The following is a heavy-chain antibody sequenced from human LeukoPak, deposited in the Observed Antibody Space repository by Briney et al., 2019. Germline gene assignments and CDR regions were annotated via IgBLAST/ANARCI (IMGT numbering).Heavy chain of an antibody. Sequence: GGSLRLSCAASGFTFSSYGMHWVRQAPGKGLEWVAFIRYDGSNKYYADSVKGRFTISRDNSKNTLYLQMNSLRAEDTAVYYCAKEGYCSSTSCYAWLYYYYYMDVWGKGTTVTISS. D-gene: IGHD2-2*01. CDR2: IRYDGSNK. J-gene: IGHJ6*03. CDR1: GFTFSSYG. V-gene: IGHV3-30*02. CDR3: AKEGYCSSTSCYAWLYYYYYMDV.